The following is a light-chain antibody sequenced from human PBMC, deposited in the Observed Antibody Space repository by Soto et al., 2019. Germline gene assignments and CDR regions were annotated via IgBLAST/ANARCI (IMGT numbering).Light chain of an antibody. J-gene: IGLJ2*01. CDR3: QTWGTGIRV. CDR1: SGHSTYD. V-gene: IGLV4-69*01. Sequence: QAVVTQSPSASASLGASVKLTCTLSSGHSTYDIAWLQQHPEKGPRHLMKLNNDGSHTKGDGIPDRFSGSSSGAERYLTISSLQSEDEADYYCQTWGTGIRVFGGGTKLTVL. CDR2: LNNDGSH.